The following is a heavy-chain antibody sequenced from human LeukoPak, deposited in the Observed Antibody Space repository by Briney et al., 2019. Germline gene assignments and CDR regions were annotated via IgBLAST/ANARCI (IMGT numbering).Heavy chain of an antibody. D-gene: IGHD6-13*01. CDR3: ARQFGSSWYWFDP. V-gene: IGHV4-39*01. J-gene: IGHJ5*02. Sequence: PSETLSLTCTVSGGSISSSSYYWGWIRQPPGKGLEWIGSIYYSGSTYYNPSLKSRVTISVDTSKNQFSLKLSSVTAADTAVYYCARQFGSSWYWFDPWGQGTLVTVSS. CDR1: GGSISSSSYY. CDR2: IYYSGST.